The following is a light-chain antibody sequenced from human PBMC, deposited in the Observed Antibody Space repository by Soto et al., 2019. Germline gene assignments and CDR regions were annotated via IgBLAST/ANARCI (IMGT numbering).Light chain of an antibody. CDR2: GNS. V-gene: IGLV1-40*01. Sequence: QAVVTQPPSVSRAPGQRVTISCTGSSSNIGAGYDVHWYQQLPGTAPKLLIYGNSNRPSGVPDRFSGSKSGTSASLSITGLQAEDEADYYCQSYDSSLSGRVFGTGTKLTVL. CDR3: QSYDSSLSGRV. J-gene: IGLJ1*01. CDR1: SSNIGAGYD.